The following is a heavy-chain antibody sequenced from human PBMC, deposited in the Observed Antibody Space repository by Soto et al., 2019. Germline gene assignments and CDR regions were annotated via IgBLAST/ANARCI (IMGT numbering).Heavy chain of an antibody. Sequence: PGGSLRLSCAASGFTFDDYAMHWVRQAPGKGLEWVSLISWDGGRTYYADSVRGRFIVSRDSSKHSLYLQMNSLRDDDATMYYCAKDSGLPRFGTLIHALDLWGQGTMVTVSS. CDR3: AKDSGLPRFGTLIHALDL. J-gene: IGHJ3*01. V-gene: IGHV3-43D*04. CDR2: ISWDGGRT. D-gene: IGHD3-3*01. CDR1: GFTFDDYA.